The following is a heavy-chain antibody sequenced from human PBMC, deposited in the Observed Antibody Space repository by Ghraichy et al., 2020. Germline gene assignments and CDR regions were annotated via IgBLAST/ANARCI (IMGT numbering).Heavy chain of an antibody. Sequence: GGSLRLSCAASGFTFSSYAMSWVRQAPGKGLEWVSGISGSGGSTYYADSVKGRFTISRDNSKNTLYLQMNSLRAEDTAVYYCAKGVGDLVVLPGDYRIDDWGQRTLVTVSS. CDR2: ISGSGGST. D-gene: IGHD2-2*01. CDR1: GFTFSSYA. CDR3: AKGVGDLVVLPGDYRIDD. V-gene: IGHV3-23*01. J-gene: IGHJ4*02.